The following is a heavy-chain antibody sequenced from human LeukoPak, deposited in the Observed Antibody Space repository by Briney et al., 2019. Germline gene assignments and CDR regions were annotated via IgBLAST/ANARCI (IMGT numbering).Heavy chain of an antibody. V-gene: IGHV4-38-2*02. CDR3: ARARLSSGWYDNWFDP. Sequence: SETLSLTCTVSGYSISSGYYWGWIRQPPGKGLEWIGSIYHSGSTYYNPSLKSRVTISVDTSKNQFSLKLSSVTAPDTAVYYCARARLSSGWYDNWFDPWGQGTLVTVSS. CDR1: GYSISSGYY. CDR2: IYHSGST. J-gene: IGHJ5*02. D-gene: IGHD6-19*01.